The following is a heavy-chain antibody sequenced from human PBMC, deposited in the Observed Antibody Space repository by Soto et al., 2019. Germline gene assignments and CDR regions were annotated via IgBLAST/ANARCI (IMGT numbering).Heavy chain of an antibody. CDR3: ARALYTAMETLCDY. J-gene: IGHJ4*02. CDR2: IYYSGST. CDR1: GGSISSGDYY. D-gene: IGHD5-18*01. V-gene: IGHV4-30-4*01. Sequence: QVQLQESGPGLVKPSQTLSLTCTVSGGSISSGDYYWSWIRQPPGKGLEWIGYIYYSGSTYYNPSLHSRVTISVDTSQNQFSLQLSSVTAADKAVYCCARALYTAMETLCDYWGQGTLVTVA.